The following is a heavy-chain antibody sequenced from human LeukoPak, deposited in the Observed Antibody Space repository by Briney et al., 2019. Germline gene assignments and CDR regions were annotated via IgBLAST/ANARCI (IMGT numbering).Heavy chain of an antibody. J-gene: IGHJ6*02. Sequence: SETLSLTCAVYGGSFSGYYWSWIRQPPGKGLEWIGEINHSGSTNYNPSLKSRVTISVDTSKNQFSLKLSSVTAADTAVYYCARGRGTYYYYYGMDVWGQGTTVTVSS. CDR3: ARGRGTYYYYYGMDV. V-gene: IGHV4-34*01. D-gene: IGHD2-15*01. CDR2: INHSGST. CDR1: GGSFSGYY.